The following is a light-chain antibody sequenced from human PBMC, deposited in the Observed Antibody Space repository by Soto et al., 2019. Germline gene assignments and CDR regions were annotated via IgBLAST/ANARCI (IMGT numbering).Light chain of an antibody. CDR2: KAS. J-gene: IGKJ1*01. Sequence: DIQITQSPSTLSGSVGYRFTITCLASQTISSWLAWYQQKPGKAPKLLIYKASTLKSGVPSRFSGSGSGTEFTLTISSLQPDDFATYYCQHYNSYSEAFGQGTTGDNK. CDR1: QTISSW. CDR3: QHYNSYSEA. V-gene: IGKV1-5*03.